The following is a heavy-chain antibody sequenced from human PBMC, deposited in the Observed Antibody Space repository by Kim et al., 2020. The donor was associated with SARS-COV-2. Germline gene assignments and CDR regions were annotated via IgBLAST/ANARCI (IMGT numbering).Heavy chain of an antibody. CDR3: ATLERYGSGSYSHDY. Sequence: QKFQGRVTMTEDTSTDTAYMELSSLRSEDTAVYYCATLERYGSGSYSHDYWGQGTLVTVSS. J-gene: IGHJ4*02. D-gene: IGHD3-10*01. V-gene: IGHV1-24*01.